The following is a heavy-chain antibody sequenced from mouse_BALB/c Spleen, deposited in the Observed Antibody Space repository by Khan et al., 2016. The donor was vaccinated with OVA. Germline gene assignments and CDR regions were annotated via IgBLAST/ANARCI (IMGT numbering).Heavy chain of an antibody. D-gene: IGHD1-1*01. J-gene: IGHJ3*01. CDR3: ARLAYYYNSEGFAY. V-gene: IGHV5-6*01. CDR1: GFTFSNYG. Sequence: EVELVESGGDLVKPGGSLKLSCAASGFTFSNYGMSWVRQTPDKRLEWVATISSDGTYTYYPDSVKGRFTISRNNAKNTLYLQMSSLKSEDTAIYYCARLAYYYNSEGFAYWGQGTLVTVSA. CDR2: ISSDGTYT.